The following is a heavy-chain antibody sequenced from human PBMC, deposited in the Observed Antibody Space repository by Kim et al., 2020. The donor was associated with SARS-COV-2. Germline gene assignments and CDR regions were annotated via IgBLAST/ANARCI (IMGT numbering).Heavy chain of an antibody. CDR1: GFTFSSYS. CDR3: ARERSSGSYSVDYYYGMDV. V-gene: IGHV3-48*02. D-gene: IGHD1-26*01. Sequence: GSLRLSCAASGFTFSSYSMNWVRQAPGKGLEWVSYISSSSSTIYYADSVKGRFTISRDNAKNSLYLQMNSLRDEDTAVYYCARERSSGSYSVDYYYGMDVWGQGTTVTVSS. J-gene: IGHJ6*02. CDR2: ISSSSSTI.